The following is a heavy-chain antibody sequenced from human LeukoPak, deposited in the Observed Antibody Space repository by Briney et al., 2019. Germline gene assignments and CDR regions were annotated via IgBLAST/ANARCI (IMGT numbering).Heavy chain of an antibody. D-gene: IGHD3-3*01. V-gene: IGHV4-34*01. CDR1: GGSFSGYY. CDR3: ARGLLSPLFLAPPVPDY. J-gene: IGHJ4*02. Sequence: SETLSLTCAVYGGSFSGYYWSWIRQPPGKGLEWIGEINHSGSTNYNPSLKSRVTISVDTSKNQFSLKLSSVTAADTAVYYCARGLLSPLFLAPPVPDYWGQGTLVTVSS. CDR2: INHSGST.